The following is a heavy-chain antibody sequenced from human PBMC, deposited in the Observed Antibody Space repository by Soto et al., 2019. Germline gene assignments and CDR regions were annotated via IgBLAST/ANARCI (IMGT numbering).Heavy chain of an antibody. Sequence: PVESLRISCAASGLIFTNYAMNWVRQAPGKGLEWVSVIGGRGNRAYYADSVQGRFTISRDNSKNTLFLQMNSLRVEDTAIYYCVKEQGYYGWGFHFDDCGPGTLVTV. D-gene: IGHD3-10*01. V-gene: IGHV3-23*01. CDR2: IGGRGNRA. J-gene: IGHJ4*02. CDR3: VKEQGYYGWGFHFDD. CDR1: GLIFTNYA.